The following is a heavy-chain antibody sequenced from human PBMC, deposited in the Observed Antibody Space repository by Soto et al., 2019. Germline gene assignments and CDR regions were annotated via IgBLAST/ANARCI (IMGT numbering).Heavy chain of an antibody. V-gene: IGHV1-3*01. Sequence: ASVKVSCKASGYTFTSYAMHWVRQAPGQRLEWMGWINAGNGNTKYSQKFQGRVTITRDTSASTAYMELSSLRSEDTAVYYCARDPSYYGMDFWGQGTTVNVSS. CDR1: GYTFTSYA. CDR2: INAGNGNT. CDR3: ARDPSYYGMDF. J-gene: IGHJ6*02.